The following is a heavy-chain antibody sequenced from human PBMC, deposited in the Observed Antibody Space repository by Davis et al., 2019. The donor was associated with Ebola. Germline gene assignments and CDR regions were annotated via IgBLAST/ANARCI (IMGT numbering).Heavy chain of an antibody. CDR1: GGSITRSSYY. CDR2: VYYSGNT. J-gene: IGHJ6*02. V-gene: IGHV4-61*03. CDR3: ARDHGAGNLDV. D-gene: IGHD3-16*01. Sequence: SETLSFTCSVSGGSITRSSYYWSWIRQPPGKGLEWIGNVYYSGNTHYNPSLKSRATISVDTSENHFSLRLRSVTTADTAVYYCARDHGAGNLDVWGQGTTVTVSS.